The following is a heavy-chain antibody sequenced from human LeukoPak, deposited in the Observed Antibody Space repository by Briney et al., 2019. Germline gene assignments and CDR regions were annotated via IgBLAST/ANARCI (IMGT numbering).Heavy chain of an antibody. CDR3: ARQGWGQYSYGYDWFDP. V-gene: IGHV1-46*01. CDR1: GYTFTSYY. J-gene: IGHJ5*02. Sequence: GASVKVSCTASGYTFTSYYMHWVRQAPGQGLEWMGIINPSGGSTSYAQKFQGRVTMTRDTSTSTVYMELSSLRSEDTAMYYCARQGWGQYSYGYDWFDPWGQGTLVTVSS. D-gene: IGHD5-18*01. CDR2: INPSGGST.